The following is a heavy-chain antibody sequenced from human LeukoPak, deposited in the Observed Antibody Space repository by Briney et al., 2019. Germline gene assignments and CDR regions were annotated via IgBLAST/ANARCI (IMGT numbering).Heavy chain of an antibody. CDR3: AGGSGFLVTS. J-gene: IGHJ5*02. CDR2: IKQDGSEK. V-gene: IGHV3-7*04. CDR1: GFTFSSCW. Sequence: GGSLRLSCAASGFTFSSCWMNWVRQAPGKGLEWVANIKQDGSEKYYVDSVKGRFTISRDNAKNSLYLQVNSLRAEDTAVYYCAGGSGFLVTSWGQGTLVAVSS. D-gene: IGHD3-3*01.